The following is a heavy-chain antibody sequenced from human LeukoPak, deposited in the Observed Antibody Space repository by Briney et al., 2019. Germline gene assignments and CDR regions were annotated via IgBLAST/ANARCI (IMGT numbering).Heavy chain of an antibody. D-gene: IGHD3-22*01. CDR1: GFTFEEYT. Sequence: GGSLRLSCAASGFTFEEYTMHWVRQAPGKTLEWVALISWDGTTYYTDSVKGRFTISRYNSKDSLYLQMDTLRSEDAAFYYCVKDLSYESSGSYFDSWGQGTLVTVS. V-gene: IGHV3-43*01. CDR3: VKDLSYESSGSYFDS. CDR2: ISWDGTT. J-gene: IGHJ4*02.